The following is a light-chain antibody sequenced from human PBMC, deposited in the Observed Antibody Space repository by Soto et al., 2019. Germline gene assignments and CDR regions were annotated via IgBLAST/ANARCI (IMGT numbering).Light chain of an antibody. CDR2: GVN. Sequence: QSALTQPASLSGSPGQSSTISCTGTSSDIGRYNYVSWYRQHPGKAPRLVISGVNKRPSGISNRFSGSKSGNTASLTISGLQADDEAISYCASYTSTTTLVVFGGGTQLTVL. J-gene: IGLJ2*01. CDR3: ASYTSTTTLVV. V-gene: IGLV2-14*01. CDR1: SSDIGRYNY.